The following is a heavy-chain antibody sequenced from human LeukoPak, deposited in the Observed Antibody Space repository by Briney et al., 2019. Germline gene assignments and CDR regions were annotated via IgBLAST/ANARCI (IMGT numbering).Heavy chain of an antibody. CDR2: INHSGST. J-gene: IGHJ4*02. V-gene: IGHV4-34*01. CDR1: GGSFSGYY. D-gene: IGHD6-19*01. Sequence: SETLSHTCAVYGGSFSGYYWSWIRQPPGKGLEWIGEINHSGSTNYNPSLKSRVTISVDTSKNQFSLKLSSVTAADTAVYYCARGAVAGLDYWGQGTLVTVSS. CDR3: ARGAVAGLDY.